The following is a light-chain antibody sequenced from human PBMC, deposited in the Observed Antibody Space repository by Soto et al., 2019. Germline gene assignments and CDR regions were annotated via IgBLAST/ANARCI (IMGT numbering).Light chain of an antibody. Sequence: DIQMTQSPSSLSASVVDRVTITFRASQSISSYLNWYQQKPGKAPKLLIYAASSLQSGVPSRFSGSGSGTEFTLTISSLQPDDFATYYCQQYNSYAWTFGQGTKVDIK. CDR3: QQYNSYAWT. CDR1: QSISSY. V-gene: IGKV1-39*01. CDR2: AAS. J-gene: IGKJ1*01.